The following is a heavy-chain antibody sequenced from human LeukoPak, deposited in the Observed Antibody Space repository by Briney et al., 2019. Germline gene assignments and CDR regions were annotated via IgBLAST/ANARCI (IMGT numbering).Heavy chain of an antibody. Sequence: GGSLRLSCAASGFTFSDYYMTWIRQAPGKGLEWLSYISGSGSYTNYADSVKGRFTTSRDNAKNSLYLQMNSLRAEDTAVSYCARVGSIAAAGTPDYWGQGTLVTASS. CDR3: ARVGSIAAAGTPDY. D-gene: IGHD6-13*01. J-gene: IGHJ4*02. CDR1: GFTFSDYY. V-gene: IGHV3-11*06. CDR2: ISGSGSYT.